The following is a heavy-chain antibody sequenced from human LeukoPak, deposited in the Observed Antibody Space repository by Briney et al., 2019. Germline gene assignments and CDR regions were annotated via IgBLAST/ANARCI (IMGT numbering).Heavy chain of an antibody. V-gene: IGHV5-10-1*01. Sequence: GETLRLSCKGSGYSFTSYWISWVRQMPGKGLEWMGRIDPSDSYTNYSPSFQGHVTISADKSISTAYLQWSSLKASDTAMYYCSIAVAGTSDYFDYWGQGTLVTVSS. CDR3: SIAVAGTSDYFDY. D-gene: IGHD6-19*01. J-gene: IGHJ4*02. CDR2: IDPSDSYT. CDR1: GYSFTSYW.